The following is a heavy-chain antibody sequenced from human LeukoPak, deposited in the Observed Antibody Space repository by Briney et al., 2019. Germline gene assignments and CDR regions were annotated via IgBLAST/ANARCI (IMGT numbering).Heavy chain of an antibody. CDR3: AKDIGADYYYDSSGYFI. J-gene: IGHJ3*02. Sequence: PGGSLRLSCAASGFTFYNYAMHWVRQVPGKGLEWVSLISGDGDSTYYPDSVEGRFTISRDNSKNSLYLQMNSLRTEDTALYYCAKDIGADYYYDSSGYFIGGQGTMVTVS. CDR1: GFTFYNYA. CDR2: ISGDGDST. D-gene: IGHD3-22*01. V-gene: IGHV3-43*02.